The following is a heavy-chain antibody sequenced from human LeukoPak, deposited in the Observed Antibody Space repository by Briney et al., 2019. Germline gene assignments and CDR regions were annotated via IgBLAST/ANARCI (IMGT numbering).Heavy chain of an antibody. CDR2: IWYDGSNK. V-gene: IGHV3-33*01. J-gene: IGHJ4*02. D-gene: IGHD2-2*01. CDR1: GFTFSSSG. Sequence: GGSLRLSCVASGFTFSSSGMHWVRQAPGKGLEWVAVIWYDGSNKYYGDSVKGRFTISRDNSKNTLYLQMNSLRAEDTALYYCARDALPAAMAYYFDYSGQGTLVTVSS. CDR3: ARDALPAAMAYYFDY.